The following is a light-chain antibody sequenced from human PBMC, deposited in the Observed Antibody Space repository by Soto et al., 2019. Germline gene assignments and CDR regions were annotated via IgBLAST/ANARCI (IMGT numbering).Light chain of an antibody. CDR1: QTVSSS. Sequence: EIVLTQSPATLSLSPGERATLSCRASQTVSSSLAWYQQKPGQAPSLLIYEASNRPTGIPARFSGSGSGADFTLTISSLEHEDFALYYCQQHINWPLTFGGGTKVEIK. CDR2: EAS. J-gene: IGKJ4*01. V-gene: IGKV3-11*01. CDR3: QQHINWPLT.